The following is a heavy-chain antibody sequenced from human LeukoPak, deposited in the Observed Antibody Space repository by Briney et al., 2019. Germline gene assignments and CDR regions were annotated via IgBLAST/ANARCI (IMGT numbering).Heavy chain of an antibody. CDR1: GFSFSSNA. Sequence: ASLRLSCAASGFSFSSNAMNWVRQAPGKGLEWVSAVSGSGGSTYYADSVKGRFTISRDNSKNTVYLQMNSLRAEDTALYYCAKGWKGNLDYWGQGTLVTVSS. D-gene: IGHD1-14*01. CDR2: VSGSGGST. V-gene: IGHV3-23*01. CDR3: AKGWKGNLDY. J-gene: IGHJ4*02.